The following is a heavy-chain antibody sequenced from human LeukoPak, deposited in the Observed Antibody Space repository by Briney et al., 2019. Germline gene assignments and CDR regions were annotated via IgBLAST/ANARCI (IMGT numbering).Heavy chain of an antibody. D-gene: IGHD6-6*01. J-gene: IGHJ6*03. V-gene: IGHV3-74*01. CDR3: ARSSSDYYYYYMDV. Sequence: GGSLRLSCAASGFTFSSYWMHWVRQAPGKGLVWVSRINSDGSSTSYVDSVKGRFTISRDNAKNTLYLQMNSLRAEDTAVYYCARSSSDYYYYYMDVWGKGTTVTVSS. CDR1: GFTFSSYW. CDR2: INSDGSST.